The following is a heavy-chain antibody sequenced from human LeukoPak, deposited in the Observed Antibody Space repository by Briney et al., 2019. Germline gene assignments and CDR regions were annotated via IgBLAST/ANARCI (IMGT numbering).Heavy chain of an antibody. V-gene: IGHV1-18*01. Sequence: GASVKVSCKASGYTFTSYGISWVRQAPGQGLEWMGWISAYNGNTNYAQKLQGRVTMTTDTSTSTAYMELRSLRSDDTAVYYCARALRYYDFWSGGRGFDYWGQGTLVTVSS. CDR2: ISAYNGNT. J-gene: IGHJ4*02. CDR1: GYTFTSYG. D-gene: IGHD3-3*01. CDR3: ARALRYYDFWSGGRGFDY.